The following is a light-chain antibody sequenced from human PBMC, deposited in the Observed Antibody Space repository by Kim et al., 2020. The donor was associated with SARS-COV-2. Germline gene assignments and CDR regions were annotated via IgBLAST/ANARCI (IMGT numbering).Light chain of an antibody. Sequence: TPGQGVTISCSGSSSNIGSNYVYWYQQLPGTAPKLLIYRNNQRPSGVPDRFSGSKSGTSASLAISGLRSEDEADYYCAAWDDSLKVFGTGTKVTVL. CDR3: AAWDDSLKV. CDR1: SSNIGSNY. CDR2: RNN. J-gene: IGLJ1*01. V-gene: IGLV1-47*01.